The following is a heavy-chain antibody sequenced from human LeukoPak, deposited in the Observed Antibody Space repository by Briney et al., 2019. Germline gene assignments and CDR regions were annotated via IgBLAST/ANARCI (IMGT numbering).Heavy chain of an antibody. Sequence: GGTLRLSCAASGFTFDDYSMHWIRQAPGKGLEWVSRISRNSGSIGYADPVKRRFTISRANAKNSLYLQMNSLRAEDTALYYCAKDAERSGEPAAIHFDYWGQGTLVTVSS. CDR1: GFTFDDYS. CDR2: ISRNSGSI. J-gene: IGHJ4*02. D-gene: IGHD2-2*01. CDR3: AKDAERSGEPAAIHFDY. V-gene: IGHV3-9*01.